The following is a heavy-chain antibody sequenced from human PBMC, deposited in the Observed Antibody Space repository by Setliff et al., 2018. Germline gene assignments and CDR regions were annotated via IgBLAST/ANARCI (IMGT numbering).Heavy chain of an antibody. Sequence: PSETLSLTCNVSGGSISSDYWAWIRQPPGKALEWIGYFYHSASSNYNPSLKGRVTMSADTSKKQLYLGLTSVSVADTAMYYCARSHYYASGNSHYYYMDVWGKGTAVTVSS. CDR3: ARSHYYASGNSHYYYMDV. D-gene: IGHD3-10*01. V-gene: IGHV4-59*08. CDR2: FYHSASS. CDR1: GGSISSDY. J-gene: IGHJ6*03.